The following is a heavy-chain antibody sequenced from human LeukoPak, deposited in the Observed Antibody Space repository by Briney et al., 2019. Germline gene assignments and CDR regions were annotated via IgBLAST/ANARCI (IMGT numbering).Heavy chain of an antibody. CDR3: AKRKGVRGVIINYFDY. CDR2: ISGSGGST. V-gene: IGHV3-23*01. D-gene: IGHD3-10*01. CDR1: GFTISSYA. J-gene: IGHJ4*02. Sequence: GGSLRLSCAASGFTISSYAMSWVRQAPGKGLEWVSAISGSGGSTYYADSVKGRFTISRDNSKNTLYLQMNSLRAEDTAVYYCAKRKGVRGVIINYFDYWGQGTLVTVSS.